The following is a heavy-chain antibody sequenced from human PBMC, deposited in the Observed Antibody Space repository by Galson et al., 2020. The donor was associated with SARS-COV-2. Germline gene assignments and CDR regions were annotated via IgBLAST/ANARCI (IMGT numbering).Heavy chain of an antibody. Sequence: GGSLRLSCTASGFTFGDYVMSWFRQAPGKGLEWIGFIRSKSYGGTTEYAASVEGRFNISRDDSENIAYLQMNSLDTEDTGVYYCTRDRSRNYIWSGSYSGMANWGQGTLVTVSS. J-gene: IGHJ4*02. D-gene: IGHD3-3*01. V-gene: IGHV3-49*03. CDR2: IRSKSYGGTT. CDR3: TRDRSRNYIWSGSYSGMAN. CDR1: GFTFGDYV.